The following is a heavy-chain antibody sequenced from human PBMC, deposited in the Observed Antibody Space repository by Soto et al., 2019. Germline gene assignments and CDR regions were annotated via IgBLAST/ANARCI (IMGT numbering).Heavy chain of an antibody. V-gene: IGHV1-69*04. D-gene: IGHD3-3*01. CDR2: IIPILGIA. CDR1: GGTFSSYT. Sequence: ASVKVSCKASGGTFSSYTISWVRQAPGQGLEWMGRIIPILGIANYAQKFQGRVTITADKSTSTAYMELSSLRSEDTAVYYCARDYGRFLEGGLDAFDIWGQGTMVTVSS. J-gene: IGHJ3*02. CDR3: ARDYGRFLEGGLDAFDI.